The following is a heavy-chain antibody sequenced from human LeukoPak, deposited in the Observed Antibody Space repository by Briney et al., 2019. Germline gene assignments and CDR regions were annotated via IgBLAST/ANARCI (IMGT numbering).Heavy chain of an antibody. J-gene: IGHJ4*02. Sequence: PERSLRLSCAASGFTFRSYGMHWVRQAPGKGLEWVAVIWYDGSNKYYADSVKGRFTISRDNSKNTLYLQMNSLRAEDTAVYYCARDGSQWLANYYFDYWGQGTLVTVSS. D-gene: IGHD6-19*01. CDR2: IWYDGSNK. V-gene: IGHV3-33*01. CDR1: GFTFRSYG. CDR3: ARDGSQWLANYYFDY.